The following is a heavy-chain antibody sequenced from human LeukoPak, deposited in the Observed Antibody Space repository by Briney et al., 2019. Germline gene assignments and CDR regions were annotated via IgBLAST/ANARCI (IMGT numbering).Heavy chain of an antibody. CDR3: ARDQGYCSSTSCNNWFDL. D-gene: IGHD2-2*01. J-gene: IGHJ5*02. Sequence: PSETLSLTCTVSGGSISSYYWSWIRQPPGKGLELVGYIYYSGSTNYNPSLKRRVTISVDTSKNQFSLKLSSVTAADTAVYYCARDQGYCSSTSCNNWFDLWGQGTLVTVSS. CDR1: GGSISSYY. CDR2: IYYSGST. V-gene: IGHV4-59*01.